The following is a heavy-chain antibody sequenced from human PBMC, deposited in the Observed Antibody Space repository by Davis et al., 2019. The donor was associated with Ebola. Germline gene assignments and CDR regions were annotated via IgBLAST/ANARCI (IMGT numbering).Heavy chain of an antibody. CDR1: GGSISSGSYY. D-gene: IGHD2-2*01. CDR3: AREAGYCSSTSCYVDLDFDY. Sequence: SETLSLTCTVSGGSISSGSYYWSWIRQPAGKGLEWIGHIYTSGSTNYNPSLKSRVTISVDTSKNQFSLKLSSVTAADTAVYYCAREAGYCSSTSCYVDLDFDYWGQGTLVTVSS. J-gene: IGHJ4*02. CDR2: IYTSGST. V-gene: IGHV4-61*09.